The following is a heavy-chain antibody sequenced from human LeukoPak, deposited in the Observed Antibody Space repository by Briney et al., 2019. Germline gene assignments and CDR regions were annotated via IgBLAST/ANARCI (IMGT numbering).Heavy chain of an antibody. D-gene: IGHD3-10*01. CDR3: ARDPGSGSFGRGP. Sequence: SVKVSCKASGGTFSSYAISWVRQAPGQGLEWMGRIIPILGIANYAQKFQGRVTITADKSTSTAYMELSSLRSEDTAVYYCARDPGSGSFGRGPWGQGTLVTVSS. V-gene: IGHV1-69*04. CDR2: IIPILGIA. CDR1: GGTFSSYA. J-gene: IGHJ5*02.